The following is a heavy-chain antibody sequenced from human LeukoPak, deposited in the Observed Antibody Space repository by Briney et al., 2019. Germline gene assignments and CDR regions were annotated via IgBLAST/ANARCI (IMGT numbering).Heavy chain of an antibody. D-gene: IGHD4-17*01. V-gene: IGHV4-31*03. CDR2: IYYSGST. CDR1: GGSISSGGYY. J-gene: IGHJ4*02. CDR3: ARSPLRYGDLEY. Sequence: SETLSLTCTVSGGSISSGGYYWSWIRQHPGKGLEWIGYIYYSGSTYYNPSLKSRVTISVDTSKNQFSLKLSSVTAADTAVYYCARSPLRYGDLEYWGQGTLVTVSS.